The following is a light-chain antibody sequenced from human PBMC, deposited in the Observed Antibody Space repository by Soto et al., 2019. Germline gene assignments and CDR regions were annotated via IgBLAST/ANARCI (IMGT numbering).Light chain of an antibody. J-gene: IGLJ1*01. CDR2: EVS. V-gene: IGLV2-14*01. CDR1: SSDVGGYGY. CDR3: SSYTSSSTYI. Sequence: QSPLTQPASVSLSPGQSITVSCTGTSSDVGGYGYVSWYQQHPGKAPKLMIYEVSNRPSGVSNRFSGSKSGNTASLTISGLQAEDEADYYCSSYTSSSTYIFGTGTKVTVL.